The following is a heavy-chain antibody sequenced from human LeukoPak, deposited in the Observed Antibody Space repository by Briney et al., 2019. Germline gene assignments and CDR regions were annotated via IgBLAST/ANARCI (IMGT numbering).Heavy chain of an antibody. Sequence: SETLSLTCTVSGGSISSYYWSWIRQPPGKGLEWIGYIYYSGSTNYNPSLKSRVTISVDTSKNQFSLKLSSVTAADTAVYYCARRNSSGRYNWFDPWGQGTLVTVSS. CDR3: ARRNSSGRYNWFDP. V-gene: IGHV4-59*12. CDR1: GGSISSYY. CDR2: IYYSGST. D-gene: IGHD6-19*01. J-gene: IGHJ5*02.